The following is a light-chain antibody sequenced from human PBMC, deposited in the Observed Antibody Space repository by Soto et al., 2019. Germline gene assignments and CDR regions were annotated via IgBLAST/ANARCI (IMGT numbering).Light chain of an antibody. CDR1: QSVSSY. CDR3: QQRSNPFT. J-gene: IGKJ5*01. CDR2: DAS. V-gene: IGKV3-11*01. Sequence: EIVLTQSPATLSLSPGERATLSCRASQSVSSYLAWYQQKPGQAPRLLIYDASNRATGIPARFSGSGSGTDFTLTISRLEPEDFAVYYCQQRSNPFTFGQGTRLESK.